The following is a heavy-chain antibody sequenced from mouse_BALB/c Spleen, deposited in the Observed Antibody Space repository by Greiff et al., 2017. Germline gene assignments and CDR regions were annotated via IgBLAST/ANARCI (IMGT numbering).Heavy chain of an antibody. V-gene: IGHV14-3*02. CDR2: IDPANGNT. D-gene: IGHD2-14*01. J-gene: IGHJ4*01. Sequence: EVQLQESGAELVKPGASVKLSCTASGFNIKDTYMHWVKQRPEQGLEWIGRIDPANGNTKYDPKFQGKATITADTSSNTAYLQLSSLTSEDTAVYYCAEYDEGDYAMDYWGQGTSVTVSS. CDR1: GFNIKDTY. CDR3: AEYDEGDYAMDY.